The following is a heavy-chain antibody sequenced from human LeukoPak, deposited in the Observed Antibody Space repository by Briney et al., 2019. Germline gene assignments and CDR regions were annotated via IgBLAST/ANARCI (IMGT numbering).Heavy chain of an antibody. D-gene: IGHD6-19*01. V-gene: IGHV4-59*01. CDR3: ARDGHSSGWSAAFDI. CDR1: GSSISRNY. CDR2: IYYIGST. Sequence: SETLSLTCSVAGSSISRNYGSWIRQPPGKGLEWIGYIYYIGSTNYNPSLKSRVTISVDTSKNQFSLKLRSVTAADTAVYYCARDGHSSGWSAAFDIWGQGTMVTVS. J-gene: IGHJ3*02.